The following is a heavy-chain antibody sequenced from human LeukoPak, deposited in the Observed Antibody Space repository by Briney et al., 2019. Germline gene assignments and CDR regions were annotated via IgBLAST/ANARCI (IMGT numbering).Heavy chain of an antibody. J-gene: IGHJ4*02. CDR1: GYTFTSYY. D-gene: IGHD3-22*01. V-gene: IGHV1-46*01. CDR3: ARGPGEGGSSGYYYGKPEDPAEYYFDY. CDR2: INPSGGRT. Sequence: GASVKVSCKASGYTFTSYYMHWVRQAPGQGLEWMGIINPSGGRTSYAQKFQGRVTMTRDMSTSTVYMELSSLSSEDTAVYYCARGPGEGGSSGYYYGKPEDPAEYYFDYWGQGTLVTVSS.